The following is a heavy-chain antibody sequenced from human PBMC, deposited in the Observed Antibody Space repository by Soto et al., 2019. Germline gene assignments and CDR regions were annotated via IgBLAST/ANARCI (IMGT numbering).Heavy chain of an antibody. Sequence: QVQLVQSGTEVKKPGSSVKVSCKASGGTFSSSGFSWVRQAPGQGVEWMGMIVPSLDTTKYAQKCHARVTITADQFTSRAYMEVGSRRSEDTAVYYCAGWPHPRGTADAYGVDVWGQGNRVIVSS. CDR1: GGTFSSSG. CDR3: AGWPHPRGTADAYGVDV. CDR2: IVPSLDTT. D-gene: IGHD2-21*02. J-gene: IGHJ6*02. V-gene: IGHV1-69*09.